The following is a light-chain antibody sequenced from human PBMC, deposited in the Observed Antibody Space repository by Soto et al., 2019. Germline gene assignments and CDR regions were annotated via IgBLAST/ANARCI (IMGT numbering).Light chain of an antibody. CDR1: QDVSTY. V-gene: IGKV1-8*01. CDR2: AAS. J-gene: IGKJ1*01. Sequence: AIRMTQSPSSLSASTGDRVTITCRARQDVSTYLAWYQQKPGKAPKVLIHAASTLQGGVPSRFSGSGSGTDFSLTISCLQSEDFATYYCQQYSTYPWTFGQGTKVEMK. CDR3: QQYSTYPWT.